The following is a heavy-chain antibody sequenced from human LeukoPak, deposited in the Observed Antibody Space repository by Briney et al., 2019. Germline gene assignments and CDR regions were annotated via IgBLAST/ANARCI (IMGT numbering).Heavy chain of an antibody. Sequence: GGSLRPSCAASGFTFSSYAMHWVRQAPGKGLEWVAIISYDGSNKYYADSVKGRFTISRDNSKSTLYLQMNSLRAEDTAVYYCARSKSSSSPNFDYWGQGTLVTVSS. CDR1: GFTFSSYA. J-gene: IGHJ4*02. D-gene: IGHD6-6*01. CDR2: ISYDGSNK. V-gene: IGHV3-30-3*01. CDR3: ARSKSSSSPNFDY.